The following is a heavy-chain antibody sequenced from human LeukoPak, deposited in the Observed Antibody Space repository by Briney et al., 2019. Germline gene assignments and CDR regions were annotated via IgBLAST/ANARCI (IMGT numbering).Heavy chain of an antibody. Sequence: TGGSLRLSCAASGFTFSNYAMTWVRQPPGKGLEWVSSIGASGDWRYYADSVKGRFPISRDNSRNTVYLQMNSLRAEDTAVYYCARVAFGDSPYWGQGTLVTVSS. V-gene: IGHV3-23*01. J-gene: IGHJ4*02. CDR1: GFTFSNYA. D-gene: IGHD3-10*01. CDR2: IGASGDWR. CDR3: ARVAFGDSPY.